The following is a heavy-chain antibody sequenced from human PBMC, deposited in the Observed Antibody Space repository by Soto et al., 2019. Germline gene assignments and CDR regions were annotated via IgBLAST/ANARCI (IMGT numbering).Heavy chain of an antibody. CDR1: GGSISGYY. CDR3: ARGSAAGTKSPFDY. CDR2: IHYSGST. D-gene: IGHD6-13*01. V-gene: IGHV4-59*01. Sequence: LTCTVSGGSISGYYWSWIRQSPGKGLEWIGYIHYSGSTNYNPSLKSRVTISVDTSKNQLSLKLSSVTAADTAVYYCARGSAAGTKSPFDYWGQGTLVTVSS. J-gene: IGHJ4*02.